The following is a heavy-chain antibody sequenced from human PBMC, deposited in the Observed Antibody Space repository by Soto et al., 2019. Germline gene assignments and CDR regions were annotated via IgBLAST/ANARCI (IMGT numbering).Heavy chain of an antibody. Sequence: GGSMRLSCVASGFTFSNDWMSWVRQAPGEGLEWVATIKQDGSEKYYVDSVKGRFSVSRDNTKNSLYLQMNGLRAEDTAVYYCARGDYFDRSFDFWGQGALVTVSS. CDR2: IKQDGSEK. D-gene: IGHD3-22*01. CDR3: ARGDYFDRSFDF. J-gene: IGHJ4*02. CDR1: GFTFSNDW. V-gene: IGHV3-7*03.